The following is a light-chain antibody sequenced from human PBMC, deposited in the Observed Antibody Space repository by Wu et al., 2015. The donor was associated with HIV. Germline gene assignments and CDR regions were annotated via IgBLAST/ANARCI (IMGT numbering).Light chain of an antibody. CDR3: QQYGSSLIT. V-gene: IGKV3-20*01. Sequence: EIVLTQSPGTLSLSPGERATLSCRASQSVSSSYLAWYQQKPGQAPRLLIYGASSRATGIPDRFSGSGSGTDFTLTISRLEPEDFAVYYCQQYGSSLITFGQGTRWXLN. J-gene: IGKJ5*01. CDR1: QSVSSSY. CDR2: GAS.